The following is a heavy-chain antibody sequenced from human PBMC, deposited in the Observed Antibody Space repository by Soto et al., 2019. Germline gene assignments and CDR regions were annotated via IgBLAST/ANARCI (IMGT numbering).Heavy chain of an antibody. V-gene: IGHV4-34*01. CDR2: INHSGST. CDR1: GGSFSGYY. J-gene: IGHJ1*01. D-gene: IGHD2-2*01. Sequence: PSETLSLTCAVYGGSFSGYYWSWIRQPPGKGLEWIGEINHSGSTNYNPSLKSRVTISVDTSKNQFSLKLSSVTAADTAVYYCARDGDIVVVPAAMRGYFQHWGQGTLVTVSS. CDR3: ARDGDIVVVPAAMRGYFQH.